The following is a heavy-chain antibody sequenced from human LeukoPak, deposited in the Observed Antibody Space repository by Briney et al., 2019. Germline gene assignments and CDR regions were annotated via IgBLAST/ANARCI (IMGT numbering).Heavy chain of an antibody. J-gene: IGHJ4*02. V-gene: IGHV1-69*04. Sequence: GSSVKFSCKASGGTFSSYAISWVRQAPGQGLEWMGRIIPILGIANYAQKFQGRVTITADKSTSTAYMELSRLRSDDTAVYYCAREEQSGLALWGQGTLVTVSS. D-gene: IGHD6-19*01. CDR2: IIPILGIA. CDR3: AREEQSGLAL. CDR1: GGTFSSYA.